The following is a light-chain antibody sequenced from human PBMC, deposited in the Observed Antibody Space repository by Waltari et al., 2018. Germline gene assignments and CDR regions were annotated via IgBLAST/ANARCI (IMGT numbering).Light chain of an antibody. CDR3: AAWDDSLSGWV. CDR1: NSNIATNH. CDR2: RNN. Sequence: QSVLTQPPSASGTPGQTVTISCSGSNSNIATNHVCWYKQVPGTAPNLPLHRNNHRPSGVPDRFSGSKSGTSASLAISGLRSEDEADYYCAAWDDSLSGWVFGGGTKLTVL. J-gene: IGLJ3*02. V-gene: IGLV1-47*01.